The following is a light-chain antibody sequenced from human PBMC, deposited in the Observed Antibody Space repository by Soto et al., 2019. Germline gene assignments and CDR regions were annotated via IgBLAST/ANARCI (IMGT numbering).Light chain of an antibody. CDR3: HQYGGSPRT. J-gene: IGKJ1*01. CDR1: QRVSGSY. Sequence: DIVLTQSPGTLSLSPGETATVSCRASQRVSGSYLAWYQQKLGQPPRLLIYGASGRATGIADRFSGSGSGTDFTLTISRLEPEDAAVYYCHQYGGSPRTFGQGTKVQI. V-gene: IGKV3-20*01. CDR2: GAS.